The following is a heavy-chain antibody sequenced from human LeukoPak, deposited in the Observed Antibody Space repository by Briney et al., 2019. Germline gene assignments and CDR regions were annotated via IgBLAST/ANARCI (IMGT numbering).Heavy chain of an antibody. V-gene: IGHV3-30*18. Sequence: AGGSLRLSCAASGFTFSTYDMYWVRQAPGKGLEWVAVISYDGSNKYYADSVKGRFTISRDNSKNTLYLQMNSLRAEDTAVYYCAKGVVVAPDVTPFDYWGQGTLVTVSS. CDR2: ISYDGSNK. J-gene: IGHJ4*02. CDR1: GFTFSTYD. D-gene: IGHD2-2*01. CDR3: AKGVVVAPDVTPFDY.